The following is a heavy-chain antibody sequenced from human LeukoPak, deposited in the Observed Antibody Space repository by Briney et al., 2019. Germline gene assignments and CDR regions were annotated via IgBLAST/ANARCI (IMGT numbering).Heavy chain of an antibody. CDR1: GFTFSDYY. D-gene: IGHD5-18*01. Sequence: GGSLRLSCAASGFTFSDYYMSWIRQAPGKGLKWVSYISSSSSYTNYADSVKGRFTISRDNAKNSLYLQMNSLRAEDTAVYYCASEYSYGSLYYWGQGTLVTVSS. CDR3: ASEYSYGSLYY. J-gene: IGHJ4*02. CDR2: ISSSSSYT. V-gene: IGHV3-11*05.